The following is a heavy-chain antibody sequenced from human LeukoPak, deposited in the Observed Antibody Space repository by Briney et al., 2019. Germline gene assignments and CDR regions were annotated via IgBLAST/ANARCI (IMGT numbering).Heavy chain of an antibody. Sequence: GGSLRLSCAASGFTFSSYGMHWVRQAPGKGLEWVTFIRYDGSKKYYADSVKGRFTISRDNSKNTVYLQMNSLRPEDTAVYYCAKVNYDILTGSLLGLDYWGQGTLVTVSS. D-gene: IGHD3-9*01. V-gene: IGHV3-30*02. CDR1: GFTFSSYG. CDR2: IRYDGSKK. J-gene: IGHJ4*02. CDR3: AKVNYDILTGSLLGLDY.